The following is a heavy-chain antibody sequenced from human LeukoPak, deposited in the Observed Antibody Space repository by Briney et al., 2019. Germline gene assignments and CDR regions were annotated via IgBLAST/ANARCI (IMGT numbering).Heavy chain of an antibody. D-gene: IGHD3-22*01. CDR2: ISSSSSTI. J-gene: IGHJ4*02. Sequence: GGSLRLSCAASGFTFSSYSMNWVRQAPGKGLEWVSYISSSSSTIYYADSVKGRFTISRDNAKNSLYLQMNSLRTEDTAVYYCARGNYDSSGYYYSAFDYWGQGTLVTVSS. CDR3: ARGNYDSSGYYYSAFDY. V-gene: IGHV3-48*01. CDR1: GFTFSSYS.